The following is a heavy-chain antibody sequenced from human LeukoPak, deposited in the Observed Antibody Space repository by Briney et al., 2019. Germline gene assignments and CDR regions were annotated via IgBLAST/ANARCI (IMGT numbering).Heavy chain of an antibody. CDR2: INSGGRST. D-gene: IGHD6-6*01. V-gene: IGHV3-74*01. CDR1: GFTFSSCW. Sequence: GSLRLSCAASGFTFSSCWMHWVRQAPGKGLVWVARINSGGRSTTYADSVKGRFTISRDNAKNTLDLQMNSLRAEDAAVYYCTRGSLIAGRLMDVWGPGTTVTVSS. CDR3: TRGSLIAGRLMDV. J-gene: IGHJ6*02.